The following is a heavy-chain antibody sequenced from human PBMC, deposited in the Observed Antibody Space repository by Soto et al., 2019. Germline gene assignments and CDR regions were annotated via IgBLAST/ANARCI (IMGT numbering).Heavy chain of an antibody. CDR2: IDGSGATT. V-gene: IGHV3-23*01. D-gene: IGHD3-10*01. CDR3: AKEGVAYYYYMDV. CDR1: GFTFSSSA. Sequence: PGGSLRLSCAASGFTFSSSAMNWVRRAPEKGLEWVSLIDGSGATTYYADTVKGRFIISRDNSKNMLYLQMNSLRAEDTAEYYCAKEGVAYYYYMDVWGKGTTVTVSS. J-gene: IGHJ6*03.